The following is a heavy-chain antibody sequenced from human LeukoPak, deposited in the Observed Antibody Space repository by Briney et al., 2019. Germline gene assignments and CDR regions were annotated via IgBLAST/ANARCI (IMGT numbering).Heavy chain of an antibody. D-gene: IGHD6-19*01. CDR1: GFTFSSHG. CDR2: ISYDGSNK. Sequence: GGSLRLSCAASGFTFSSHGMHWVRQAPGKGLEWVAVISYDGSNKYYADSVKGRFTISRDNSKNTLYLQMNSLRAEDTAVYYCAKLVGYSSGWHDYWGQGTLVTVSS. J-gene: IGHJ4*02. V-gene: IGHV3-30*18. CDR3: AKLVGYSSGWHDY.